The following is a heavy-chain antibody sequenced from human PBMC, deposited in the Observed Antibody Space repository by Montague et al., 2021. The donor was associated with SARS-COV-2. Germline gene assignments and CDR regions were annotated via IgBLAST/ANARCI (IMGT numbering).Heavy chain of an antibody. D-gene: IGHD2-8*01. CDR1: GGTISSYY. CDR2: IYYSGTT. J-gene: IGHJ4*01. V-gene: IGHV4-59*01. CDR3: ARQRGPRTIAYYFDF. Sequence: SETLSLTCTVSGGTISSYYWSWVRQPPGKGLEWIGFIYYSGTTNYNPSLNSRVTLSVDTSKNQFFLELRSVTPADTAFYYCARQRGPRTIAYYFDFWGHGTLVTVSS.